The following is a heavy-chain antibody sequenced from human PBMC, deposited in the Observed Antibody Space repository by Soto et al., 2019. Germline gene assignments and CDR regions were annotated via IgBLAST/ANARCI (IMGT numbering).Heavy chain of an antibody. J-gene: IGHJ5*02. Sequence: EVQLVESGGGLVKPGGSLRLSCAASGFTFNTYDMNWVRQAPGKGLEWVSSITTSNAYIYYADSMKGRITISRDNTKNSPFLQMNSLRAEVSPVYYCVRSGTARLLRHSWFDPSGQGTLVTVSS. CDR2: ITTSNAYI. D-gene: IGHD2-21*01. CDR1: GFTFNTYD. V-gene: IGHV3-21*01. CDR3: VRSGTARLLRHSWFDP.